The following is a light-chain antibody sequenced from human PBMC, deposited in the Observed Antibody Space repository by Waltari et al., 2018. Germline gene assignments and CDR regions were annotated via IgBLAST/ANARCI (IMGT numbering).Light chain of an antibody. J-gene: IGKJ2*01. CDR3: QQCGRSLYT. V-gene: IGKV3-20*01. CDR2: DAS. Sequence: EIVLTQSPGTLSLSPGERATLSCRASQSITSNYLAWYRQRSGQAPRLRSYDASARATVIPDRFIGSGSVTDFTLTISRLEPEDFAVYYCQQCGRSLYTFGQGTTLEIK. CDR1: QSITSNY.